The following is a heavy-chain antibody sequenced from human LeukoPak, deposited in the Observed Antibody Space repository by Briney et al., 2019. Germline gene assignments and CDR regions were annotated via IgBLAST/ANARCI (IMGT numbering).Heavy chain of an antibody. CDR2: ISGSGGST. Sequence: GGSLRLSCAASGFTFSSYGMSWVRQAPGKGLEWVSAISGSGGSTYYADSVKGRFTISRDNSKNTLYLQMNSLRAEDTAVYYCTKDTKTYYYGSGSYGPYWGQGTLVTVSS. J-gene: IGHJ4*02. CDR1: GFTFSSYG. D-gene: IGHD3-10*01. V-gene: IGHV3-23*01. CDR3: TKDTKTYYYGSGSYGPY.